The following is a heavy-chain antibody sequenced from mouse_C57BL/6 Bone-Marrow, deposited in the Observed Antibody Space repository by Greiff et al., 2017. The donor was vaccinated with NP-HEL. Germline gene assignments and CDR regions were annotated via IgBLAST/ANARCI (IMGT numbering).Heavy chain of an antibody. D-gene: IGHD1-1*01. CDR3: ARGYYGSSDGY. J-gene: IGHJ2*01. CDR2: IYIGNGYT. Sequence: VQLKESGAELVRPGSSVKMSCKTSGYTFTSYGINWVKQRPGQGLEWIGYIYIGNGYTEYNEKFKGKATLTSDTSSSTAYMQLSSLTSEDSAIYVGARGYYGSSDGYWGQGTTLTVSS. V-gene: IGHV1-58*01. CDR1: GYTFTSYG.